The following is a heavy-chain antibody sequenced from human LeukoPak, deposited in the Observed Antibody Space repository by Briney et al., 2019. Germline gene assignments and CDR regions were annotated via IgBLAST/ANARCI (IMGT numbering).Heavy chain of an antibody. J-gene: IGHJ6*03. CDR3: ARVLHGHYMDV. CDR1: GGSISSSSYY. D-gene: IGHD1-26*01. CDR2: IYTSGST. V-gene: IGHV4-61*02. Sequence: PSETLSLTCTVSGGSISSSSYYWSWIRQPAGKGLEWIGRIYTSGSTNYNPSLKSRVTISVDTSKNQFSLKLSSVTAADTAVYYCARVLHGHYMDVWGKGTTVTVSS.